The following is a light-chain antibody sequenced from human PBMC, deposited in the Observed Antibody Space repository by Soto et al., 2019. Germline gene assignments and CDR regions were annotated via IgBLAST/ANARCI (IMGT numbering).Light chain of an antibody. Sequence: EILLTQSPGTLSLSPGARATLSCRASQSVFSSYLAWYQQKPGQAPRLLIYDASSRATGIPDRFSGSGSGTEFTLTIRRLEPEDFAVYYCQQYGSTPRTFDQGTKVEI. J-gene: IGKJ1*01. V-gene: IGKV3-20*01. CDR1: QSVFSSY. CDR3: QQYGSTPRT. CDR2: DAS.